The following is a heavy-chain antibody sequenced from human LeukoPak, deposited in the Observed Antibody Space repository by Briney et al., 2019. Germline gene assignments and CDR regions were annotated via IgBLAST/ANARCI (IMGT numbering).Heavy chain of an antibody. Sequence: PSETLSLTCTVSGVSISSGGYYWSWIRQHPGKGLEWIGYIDYSGSTYYNPSLKSRVTISVDTSKNQFSLKLSSVTAADTAVYYCARDRAHDFWSGPYYYGMDVWGQGTTVTVSS. CDR1: GVSISSGGYY. CDR3: ARDRAHDFWSGPYYYGMDV. CDR2: IDYSGST. V-gene: IGHV4-61*08. J-gene: IGHJ6*02. D-gene: IGHD3-3*01.